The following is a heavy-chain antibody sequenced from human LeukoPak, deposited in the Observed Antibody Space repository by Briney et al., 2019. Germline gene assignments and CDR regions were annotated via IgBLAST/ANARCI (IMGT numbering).Heavy chain of an antibody. CDR3: ARHVPTVTRYYYYYYGMDV. CDR2: IYYSGST. D-gene: IGHD4-17*01. J-gene: IGHJ6*02. CDR1: GGSISSYY. Sequence: SETLSLTCTVSGGSISSYYWSWIRQPPGRGLEWIGYIYYSGSTNYNPSLKSRVTISVDTSKNQFSLKLSSVTAADTAVYYCARHVPTVTRYYYYYYGMDVWGQGTTVTVSS. V-gene: IGHV4-59*08.